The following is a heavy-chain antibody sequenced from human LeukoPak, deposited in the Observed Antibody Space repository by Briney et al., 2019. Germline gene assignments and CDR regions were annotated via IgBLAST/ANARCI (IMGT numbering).Heavy chain of an antibody. CDR3: ARDDLQLVRRLGRNTEYYYYYYMDV. D-gene: IGHD6-13*01. Sequence: SETLSLTCTVSGGSISSFSCSWIRQSPGKGLEWIGYMYYSGSTNYNPSLQSRVTISGDTPKNQFSMQLNSVTPEDTAVYYCARDDLQLVRRLGRNTEYYYYYYMDVWGKGTTVTVSS. J-gene: IGHJ6*03. CDR2: MYYSGST. V-gene: IGHV4-59*12. CDR1: GGSISSFS.